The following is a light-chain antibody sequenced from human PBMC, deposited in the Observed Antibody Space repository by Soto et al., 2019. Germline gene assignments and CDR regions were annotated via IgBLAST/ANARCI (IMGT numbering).Light chain of an antibody. Sequence: QSALTQPASVSGSPGQSITVSCTGTSSDVGGYNYVSWYQQHPGKAPKLMIYDVSNRPSGVSNRFSGSKSGNTASLTISALQAEDEADYYCSSYTSSSTLLCVLGGGTKLTVL. J-gene: IGLJ2*01. CDR1: SSDVGGYNY. CDR3: SSYTSSSTLLCV. CDR2: DVS. V-gene: IGLV2-14*01.